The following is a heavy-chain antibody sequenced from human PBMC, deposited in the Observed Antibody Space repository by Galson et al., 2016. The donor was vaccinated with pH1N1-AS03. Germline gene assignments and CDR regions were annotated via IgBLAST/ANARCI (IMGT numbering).Heavy chain of an antibody. CDR1: GFTFSNFG. Sequence: SLRLSCAASGFTFSNFGMHWVRQAPGKGLGWVAVISYDGNYKHYGDSVKGRFTISRDNSRNTVYLQMNSLRAEDTAMFYCAKDLNGYYESSGLFDYWGQGTLVTVSS. J-gene: IGHJ4*02. CDR2: ISYDGNYK. CDR3: AKDLNGYYESSGLFDY. D-gene: IGHD3-22*01. V-gene: IGHV3-30*18.